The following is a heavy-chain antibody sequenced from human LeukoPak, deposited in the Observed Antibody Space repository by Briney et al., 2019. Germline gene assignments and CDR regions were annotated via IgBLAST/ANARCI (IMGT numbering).Heavy chain of an antibody. Sequence: GGSLRLSCAASGFTLSSYSMNWVRQAPGKGLEWVSSISSSSSYIYYADSVKGRFTLSRDNAKSTAYLQMNSLRSEDTAVYYCARNDPDSSEDWGQGTLVTVSS. CDR3: ARNDPDSSED. D-gene: IGHD3-22*01. CDR2: ISSSSSYI. CDR1: GFTLSSYS. J-gene: IGHJ4*02. V-gene: IGHV3-21*01.